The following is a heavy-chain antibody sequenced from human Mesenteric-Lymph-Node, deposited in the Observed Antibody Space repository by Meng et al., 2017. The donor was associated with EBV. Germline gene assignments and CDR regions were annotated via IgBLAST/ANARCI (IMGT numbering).Heavy chain of an antibody. J-gene: IGHJ4*02. CDR1: GGYFSDYF. CDR3: ARPRIRYGSGSYYY. D-gene: IGHD3-10*01. Sequence: QGQLQPWGAGLLKPSETLSLTCAVHGGYFSDYFLTWIRQAPGKGLEWVGEINHSGSTKYNPSLKSRVTISVDTSKNQISLNLNSVTAADTAVYYCARPRIRYGSGSYYYWGQGTLVTVSS. V-gene: IGHV4-34*01. CDR2: INHSGST.